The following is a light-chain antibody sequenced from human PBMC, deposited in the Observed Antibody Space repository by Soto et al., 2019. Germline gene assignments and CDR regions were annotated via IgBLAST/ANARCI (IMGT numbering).Light chain of an antibody. Sequence: EIVLTQSPGTLSLSPGERATLSCRASQSVSSNFLAWYQQKPGQAPRLLIYGASNRANGIPDRFSGSGSGTDFTLTISRLEPEDFAMYYCQQYGSSPRTFGQGTKVEIK. CDR3: QQYGSSPRT. CDR2: GAS. V-gene: IGKV3-20*01. J-gene: IGKJ1*01. CDR1: QSVSSNF.